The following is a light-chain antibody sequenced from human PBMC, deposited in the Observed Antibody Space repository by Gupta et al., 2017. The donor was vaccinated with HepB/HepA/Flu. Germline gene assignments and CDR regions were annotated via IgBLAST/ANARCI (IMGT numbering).Light chain of an antibody. J-gene: IGLJ2*01. Sequence: QSALTQPASVSGSPGQSITISCTGTSSDVGGYKYVSWYQQHPGKAPKLMIYDVSNRPSGVSNRFSGSKSGNTASLTISGLQAEDEADYYCSSYTSSSTVVFGGGIKVTVL. CDR2: DVS. CDR3: SSYTSSSTVV. CDR1: SSDVGGYKY. V-gene: IGLV2-14*03.